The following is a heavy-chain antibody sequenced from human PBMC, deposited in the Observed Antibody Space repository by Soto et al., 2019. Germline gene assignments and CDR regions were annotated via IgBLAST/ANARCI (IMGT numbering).Heavy chain of an antibody. V-gene: IGHV4-39*01. J-gene: IGHJ1*01. CDR2: IYYSGST. CDR1: GGSISSSSYY. D-gene: IGHD2-15*01. Sequence: SETLSLTCTVSGGSISSSSYYWGWIRQPPGKGLEWIGSIYYSGSTYYNPSLKSRVTISVDTSKNQFSLKLSSVTAADTAVYYCATPDGGWVVAATPYFQHWGQGTLVTVSS. CDR3: ATPDGGWVVAATPYFQH.